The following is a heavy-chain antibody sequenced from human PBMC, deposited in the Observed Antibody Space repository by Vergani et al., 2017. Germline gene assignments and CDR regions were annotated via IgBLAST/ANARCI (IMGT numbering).Heavy chain of an antibody. CDR2: IIPIFGTA. Sequence: QVQVVQSGAEVKKPGSSVKVSCKASGGTFSSYAISWVRQAPGQGLEWMGRIIPIFGTANYAQKFQGRVTITADESTSTAYMELSSLRSEDTAVYYCARDRAYDYGGNSGVDAFDIWGQGTMVTVSS. CDR3: ARDRAYDYGGNSGVDAFDI. J-gene: IGHJ3*02. CDR1: GGTFSSYA. V-gene: IGHV1-69*18. D-gene: IGHD4-23*01.